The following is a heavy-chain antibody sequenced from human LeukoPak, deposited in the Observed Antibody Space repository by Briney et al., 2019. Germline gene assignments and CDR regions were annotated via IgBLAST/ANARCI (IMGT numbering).Heavy chain of an antibody. V-gene: IGHV3-21*01. CDR1: GFTFSRYS. CDR2: MSVSSGLI. Sequence: PGGSLRLSCAASGFTFSRYSMNWVRHAPGKGLEWVSSMSVSSGLIYYADSVKGRFTVSRDNAKNSLYLQMNSLRADDTAVYYCAREFEGSASGAGYWGRGTLVTVSS. J-gene: IGHJ4*02. D-gene: IGHD3-16*01. CDR3: AREFEGSASGAGY.